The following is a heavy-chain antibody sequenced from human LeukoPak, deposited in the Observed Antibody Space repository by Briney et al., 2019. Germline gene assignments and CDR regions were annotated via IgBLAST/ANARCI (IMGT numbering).Heavy chain of an antibody. D-gene: IGHD3-10*01. Sequence: ASVKVSCKASGGTFSSYAISWVRQAPGQGLEWMGRIIPILGIANYAQKFQGRVTITADKSTSTAYMELSSLRSEDTAVYYCARRRNGSGSHLGYYYYYYGMDVWGQGTTVTVSS. J-gene: IGHJ6*02. CDR2: IIPILGIA. CDR3: ARRRNGSGSHLGYYYYYYGMDV. V-gene: IGHV1-69*04. CDR1: GGTFSSYA.